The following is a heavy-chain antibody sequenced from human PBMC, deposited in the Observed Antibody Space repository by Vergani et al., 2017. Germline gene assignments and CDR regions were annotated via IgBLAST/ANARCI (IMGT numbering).Heavy chain of an antibody. CDR2: VDPEDGET. CDR3: ATPQTVTTGGMEV. D-gene: IGHD4-17*01. V-gene: IGHV1-69-2*01. CDR1: GYTFTDHY. Sequence: VQLVQSGAEVKKPGATMKISCKVSGYTFTDHYMHWVQQAPGKGLEWMGLVDPEDGETIYAEKLKGRFTIAADTSTDTAHLELSSLRAEDTAVYYCATPQTVTTGGMEVWGQGTTVIVSS. J-gene: IGHJ6*02.